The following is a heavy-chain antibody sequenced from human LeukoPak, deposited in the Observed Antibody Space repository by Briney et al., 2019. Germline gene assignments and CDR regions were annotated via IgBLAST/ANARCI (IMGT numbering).Heavy chain of an antibody. D-gene: IGHD4-17*01. CDR3: AGMSGYGDYGGFDY. CDR2: IYYSGST. Sequence: SETLSLTCTVSGGSISSGDYYWSWIRQPPGKVLEWIGYIYYSGSTYYNPSLKSRVTISVDTSKNQFSLKLSSVTAADTAVYYCAGMSGYGDYGGFDYWGQGTLVTVSS. J-gene: IGHJ4*02. CDR1: GGSISSGDYY. V-gene: IGHV4-30-4*01.